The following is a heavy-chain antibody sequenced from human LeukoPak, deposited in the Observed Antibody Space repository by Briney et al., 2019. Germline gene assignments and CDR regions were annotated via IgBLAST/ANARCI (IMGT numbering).Heavy chain of an antibody. Sequence: PSETLSLTCTVSGGSISSSSYYWGWIRQPPGKGLEWIGYIYYSGSTNYNPSLKSRVTISVDTSKNQFSLKLSSVTAADTAVYYCARHSPSYCSGGSCYRLGFDYWGQGTLVTVSS. V-gene: IGHV4-61*05. D-gene: IGHD2-15*01. CDR2: IYYSGST. CDR1: GGSISSSSYY. CDR3: ARHSPSYCSGGSCYRLGFDY. J-gene: IGHJ4*02.